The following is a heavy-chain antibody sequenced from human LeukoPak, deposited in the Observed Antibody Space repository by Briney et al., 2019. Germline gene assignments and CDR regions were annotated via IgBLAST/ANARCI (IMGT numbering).Heavy chain of an antibody. CDR3: ARARWHPAPYFDS. CDR1: GYTFTDYY. V-gene: IGHV1-2*02. J-gene: IGHJ4*02. CDR2: INPNSGGT. D-gene: IGHD5-24*01. Sequence: GASVKVSCKASGYTFTDYYMHWVRQAPGQGLEWMGWINPNSGGTNFAQKFQGRVAMTRDTSISTAYMELGSLRSDDTAVYYCARARWHPAPYFDSWGQGTLVTVSS.